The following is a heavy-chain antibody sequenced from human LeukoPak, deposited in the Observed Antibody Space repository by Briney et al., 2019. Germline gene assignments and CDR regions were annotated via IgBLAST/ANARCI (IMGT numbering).Heavy chain of an antibody. D-gene: IGHD6-13*01. CDR1: GGSISSSSYY. J-gene: IGHJ5*02. Sequence: PSETLSLTCTVSGGSISSSSYYCGWIRQPPGKGLEWIGSIYYSGSTYYNPSLKSRVTISVDTSKNQFSLKLSSVTAADTAVYYCAILGSEQQLEWWFDPWGQGTLVTVSS. CDR2: IYYSGST. CDR3: AILGSEQQLEWWFDP. V-gene: IGHV4-39*01.